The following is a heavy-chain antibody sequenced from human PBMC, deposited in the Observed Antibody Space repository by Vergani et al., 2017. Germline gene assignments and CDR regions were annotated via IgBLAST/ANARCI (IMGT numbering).Heavy chain of an antibody. V-gene: IGHV2-26*01. CDR2: IFSNDER. CDR3: ARTRGSSWYRAYNWCDP. D-gene: IGHD6-13*01. J-gene: IGHJ5*02. Sequence: QVTLKESGPVLVKPTETLTLTCTVSGFSLSNARMGVSWIRQPPGKALEWLAHIFSNDERSYSTSLKSRLTISKDTSKSQVVLTMTNMDPVDTATYYCARTRGSSWYRAYNWCDPGGQGTLVTVST. CDR1: GFSLSNARMG.